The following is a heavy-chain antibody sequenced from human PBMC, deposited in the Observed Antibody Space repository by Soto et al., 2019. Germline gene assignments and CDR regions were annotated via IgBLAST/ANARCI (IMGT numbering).Heavy chain of an antibody. CDR3: AREVELDGTCDILGQ. CDR1: RFSLTIFC. J-gene: IGHJ4*02. V-gene: IGHV3-48*02. Sequence: GGSLTLACATTRFSLTIFCMHWVRQGPGRCLELIAFISSGSTTIKSEDSVRGRFTVSSDNAQSSLLLQMDSLEDEDTGGYFCAREVELDGTCDILGQWGQGDHGTVSS. CDR2: ISSGSTTI. D-gene: IGHD1-1*01.